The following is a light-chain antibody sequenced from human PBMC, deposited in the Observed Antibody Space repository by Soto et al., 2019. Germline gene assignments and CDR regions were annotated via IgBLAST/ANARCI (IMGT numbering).Light chain of an antibody. J-gene: IGKJ1*01. CDR2: GVS. V-gene: IGKV3-20*01. CDR3: GQFVSSPPRT. CDR1: QSVGSTF. Sequence: EIVLTQSPGTLSLSPGARATLSCRASQSVGSTFLAWYQQKPGQAPRLLIYGVSTRATGIPDRFSGSWSGTDFTLSISRLEPEDFAVYYCGQFVSSPPRTFGQGTKVDI.